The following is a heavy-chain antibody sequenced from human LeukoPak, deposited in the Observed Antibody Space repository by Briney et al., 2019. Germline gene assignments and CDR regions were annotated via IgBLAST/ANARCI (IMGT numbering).Heavy chain of an antibody. CDR3: AREMNDRELDFYYGMDV. V-gene: IGHV3-21*01. Sequence: GGSLRLSCAASGFTFTSYTMNWVRQAPGKGLEWVSSISSSSSDISYADSLKGRFTISRDNANSLLYVQMNSLRAEDMAVYFCAREMNDRELDFYYGMDVWGQGTTVTVSS. J-gene: IGHJ6*02. CDR2: ISSSSSDI. CDR1: GFTFTSYT. D-gene: IGHD1-1*01.